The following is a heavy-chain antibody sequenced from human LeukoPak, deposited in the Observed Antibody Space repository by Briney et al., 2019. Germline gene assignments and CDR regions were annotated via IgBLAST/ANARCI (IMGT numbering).Heavy chain of an antibody. Sequence: SQTLSLTCTVSGGSISSNDYYWSWIRQPPGKGLEWIGYIYYSGSTYYNPSLKSRLTISVDTSKNQFSLKLSSVTAADTAVYYCARDCPQYNWNGEYNWFDPWGQGTLVTVSS. CDR3: ARDCPQYNWNGEYNWFDP. D-gene: IGHD1-1*01. J-gene: IGHJ5*02. CDR1: GGSISSNDYY. V-gene: IGHV4-30-4*01. CDR2: IYYSGST.